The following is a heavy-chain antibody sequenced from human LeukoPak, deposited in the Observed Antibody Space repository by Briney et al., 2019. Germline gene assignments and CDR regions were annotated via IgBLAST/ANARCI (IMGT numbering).Heavy chain of an antibody. Sequence: GRSLRLSCAASGFTFSNYAMYWVRQAPGKGLEWVAVISYDGSSKYYADSVKGRFTISRDNTKNSLYLQMNSLRAEDTAVYYCSRDPTYYLRYGYFDYWGQGALVTVSS. J-gene: IGHJ4*02. CDR2: ISYDGSSK. CDR3: SRDPTYYLRYGYFDY. CDR1: GFTFSNYA. V-gene: IGHV3-30-3*01. D-gene: IGHD1-26*01.